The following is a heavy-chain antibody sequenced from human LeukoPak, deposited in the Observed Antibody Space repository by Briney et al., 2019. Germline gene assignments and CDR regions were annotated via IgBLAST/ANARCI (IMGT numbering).Heavy chain of an antibody. Sequence: SETLSLTCTVSGGSISSYYWIWIRQPPGKGLEWIGYIYYSGSTNYNPSLKSRVTISVDTSKNQFSMKLSSVTAADKAVYYCARVIGGGYFDYWGQGTLVTVSS. D-gene: IGHD3-16*02. J-gene: IGHJ4*02. CDR2: IYYSGST. V-gene: IGHV4-59*08. CDR3: ARVIGGGYFDY. CDR1: GGSISSYY.